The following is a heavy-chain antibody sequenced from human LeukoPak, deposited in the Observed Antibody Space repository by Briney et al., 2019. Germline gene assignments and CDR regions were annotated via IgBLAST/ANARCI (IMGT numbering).Heavy chain of an antibody. V-gene: IGHV3-33*01. CDR3: GRGYYGDYGYGMDV. CDR2: IWYDGSNK. J-gene: IGHJ6*02. Sequence: GGSLRLSCAASGFTFSSYGIHWVRQAPGTGLEWVAVIWYDGSNKYYADSVKGRFTISRDNSKNTLYLQMNSLRAEDTAVYYCGRGYYGDYGYGMDVWGQGTTVTVSS. D-gene: IGHD4-17*01. CDR1: GFTFSSYG.